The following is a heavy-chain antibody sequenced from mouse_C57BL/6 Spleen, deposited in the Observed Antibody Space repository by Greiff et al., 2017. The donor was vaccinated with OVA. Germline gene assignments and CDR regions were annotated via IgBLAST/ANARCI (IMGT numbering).Heavy chain of an antibody. CDR2: IYPSDSET. D-gene: IGHD2-1*01. CDR3: ASFYYGNYYAMDY. V-gene: IGHV1-61*01. CDR1: GYTFTSYW. J-gene: IGHJ4*01. Sequence: QVQLQQPGAELVRPGSSVKLSCKASGYTFTSYWMDWVKQRPGQGLEWIGNIYPSDSETHYNQKFKDKDTLTVDKSSSTAYMQLSSLTSEDSAVYYCASFYYGNYYAMDYWGQGTSVTVSS.